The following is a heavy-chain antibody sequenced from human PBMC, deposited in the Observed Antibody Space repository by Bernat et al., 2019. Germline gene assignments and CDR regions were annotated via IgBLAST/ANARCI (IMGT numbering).Heavy chain of an antibody. D-gene: IGHD6-13*01. CDR2: IIPIFGTA. V-gene: IGHV1-69*06. Sequence: QVRRVQADTAEKQPRSSVKVSCKASGGTFSSYAISWVRQAPGQGLEWMGGIIPIFGTANYAQKFQGRVTITADKSTSTAYMELSSLRSEDTAVYYCARGPYSSSWYPFDYWGQ. CDR1: GGTFSSYA. J-gene: IGHJ4*02. CDR3: ARGPYSSSWYPFDY.